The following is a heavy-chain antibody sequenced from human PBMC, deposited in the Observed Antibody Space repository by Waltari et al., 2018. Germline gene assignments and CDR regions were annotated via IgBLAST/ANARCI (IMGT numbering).Heavy chain of an antibody. Sequence: QVQLVQSGAEVKKPGASVKVSCRASGYTFTSYDINWVRQATGQGLEWMGWMNPNSGNTDYAQKFQGRVTITTDESTSTAYMELSSLRSEDTAVYYCARNKASYSSSWSGFDYWGQGTLVTVSS. CDR2: MNPNSGNT. V-gene: IGHV1-8*01. CDR1: GYTFTSYD. CDR3: ARNKASYSSSWSGFDY. D-gene: IGHD6-13*01. J-gene: IGHJ4*02.